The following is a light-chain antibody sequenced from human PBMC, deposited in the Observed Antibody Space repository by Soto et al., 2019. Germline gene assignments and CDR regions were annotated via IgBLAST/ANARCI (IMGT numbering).Light chain of an antibody. CDR2: EGS. V-gene: IGKV1-33*01. CDR1: QAISNY. Sequence: DIQMTQSPSSLSASVGDRVTITCRASQAISNYLNWYQQKPGKAPAILIYEGSQLETGVPSRFSGSGSGTDFTFAINNLQPEDIGTYYCQQYDNVPLTFGGGTKVEIK. CDR3: QQYDNVPLT. J-gene: IGKJ4*01.